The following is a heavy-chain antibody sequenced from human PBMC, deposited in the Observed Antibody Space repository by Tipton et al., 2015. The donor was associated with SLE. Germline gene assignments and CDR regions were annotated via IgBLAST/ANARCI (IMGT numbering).Heavy chain of an antibody. CDR1: GGSISSYY. Sequence: GLVKPSETLSLTCTVSGGSISSYYWSWIRQPPGKGLEWIGYIYYSGSTNYNPSLKSRVTISVDTSKNQFSLKLSSVTAADTAVYYCARDPGGSYLDNWGQGTLVTVSS. CDR2: IYYSGST. D-gene: IGHD1-26*01. CDR3: ARDPGGSYLDN. J-gene: IGHJ4*02. V-gene: IGHV4-59*01.